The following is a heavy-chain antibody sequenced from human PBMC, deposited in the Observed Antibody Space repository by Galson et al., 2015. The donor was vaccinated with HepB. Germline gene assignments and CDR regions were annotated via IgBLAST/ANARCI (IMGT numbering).Heavy chain of an antibody. Sequence: SVKVSCKASGYPFSNYHMHWVRQAPGQGLEWMGIINTSSGSTSYAQNFQGRVTMTRDTSTSTVYMEVYSLRSEDTAVYYCARRRDPPDYWGQGTLVTVSS. CDR2: INTSSGST. CDR3: ARRRDPPDY. CDR1: GYPFSNYH. J-gene: IGHJ4*02. V-gene: IGHV1-46*01.